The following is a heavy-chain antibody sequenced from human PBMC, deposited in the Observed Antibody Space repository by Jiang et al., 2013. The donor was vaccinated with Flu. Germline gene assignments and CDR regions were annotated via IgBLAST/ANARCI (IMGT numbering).Heavy chain of an antibody. J-gene: IGHJ6*02. V-gene: IGHV4-59*01. CDR3: ARGPWRRRLYGMDV. D-gene: IGHD5-24*01. Sequence: ETLSLTCTVSGGSISSYYWSWIRQPPGKGLEWIGYIYYSGSTNXNPSLKSRVTISVDTSKNQFSLKLSSVTAADTAVYYCARGPWRRRLYGMDVWGQGTTVTVSS. CDR2: IYYSGST. CDR1: GGSISSYY.